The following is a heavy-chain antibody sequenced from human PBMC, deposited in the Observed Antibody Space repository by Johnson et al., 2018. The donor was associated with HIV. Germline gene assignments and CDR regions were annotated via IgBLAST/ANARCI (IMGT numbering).Heavy chain of an antibody. J-gene: IGHJ3*02. CDR1: GFTFSSSA. CDR3: SRNSGNGLGLRGDAFDM. CDR2: VSYDGSIK. Sequence: QEKLVESGGGVVQPGKSLRLSCAASGFTFSSSAMHWVRQAPGQGLQWVARVSYDGSIKYFADSVKGRFTISRDNSKNTLHLQMNSLSPEDTAVYYCSRNSGNGLGLRGDAFDMWGQGTMVTVSS. D-gene: IGHD3-10*01. V-gene: IGHV3-30-3*01.